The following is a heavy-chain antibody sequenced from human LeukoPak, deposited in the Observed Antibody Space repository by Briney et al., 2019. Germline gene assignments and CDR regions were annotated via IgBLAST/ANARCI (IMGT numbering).Heavy chain of an antibody. D-gene: IGHD5-18*01. CDR3: ARDGERGYSYGYCWFDP. J-gene: IGHJ5*02. Sequence: GASVTVSCKSSGYTFTNHDIHWVRQATGQGLEGMVWLNPNSGNTGYAQKFQGRVTITRNTSISTAYMDLSSLISDDTAVYYCARDGERGYSYGYCWFDPWGQGTLVTVSS. CDR2: LNPNSGNT. CDR1: GYTFTNHD. V-gene: IGHV1-8*03.